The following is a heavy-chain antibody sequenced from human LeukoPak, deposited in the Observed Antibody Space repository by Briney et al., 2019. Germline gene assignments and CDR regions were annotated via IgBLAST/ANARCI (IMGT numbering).Heavy chain of an antibody. D-gene: IGHD3-10*01. V-gene: IGHV3-11*05. CDR3: ARDPSNYYGSGSYCDY. CDR2: ISSSSSYT. J-gene: IGHJ4*02. Sequence: GGSLRLSCAASGFTFSDYYMSWIRQAPGKGLEWVSYISSSSSYTNYADSVKGRFTISRDNAKNSLYLQMNSRRSEETTVYYCARDPSNYYGSGSYCDYWGQGTLVTVSS. CDR1: GFTFSDYY.